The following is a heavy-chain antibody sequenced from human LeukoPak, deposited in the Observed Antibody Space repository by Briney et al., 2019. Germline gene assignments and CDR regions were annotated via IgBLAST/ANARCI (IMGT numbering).Heavy chain of an antibody. Sequence: GGSLRLSCAVSGFTFSSYSMNWVRQAPGKGLEWVGFIRSKAYGGTTEYAASVRGRFTISRDDSKSIAYLQMNSLKTEDTAVYHCASRSGRQWLPYFDYWGQGTLVTVSS. D-gene: IGHD1-26*01. J-gene: IGHJ4*02. CDR2: IRSKAYGGTT. CDR3: ASRSGRQWLPYFDY. V-gene: IGHV3-49*04. CDR1: GFTFSSYS.